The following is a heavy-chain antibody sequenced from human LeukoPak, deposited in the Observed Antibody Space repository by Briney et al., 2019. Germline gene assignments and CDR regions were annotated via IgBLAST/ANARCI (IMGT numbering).Heavy chain of an antibody. CDR3: ARDSSGYFDY. Sequence: QSGGSLRLSCAASGFSFSNFWMRWVRQAPGKGLEWVANIRPDGSEKGYVDSVKGRFTISRDNAKNSLYLQMNSLRAGDTAVYYCARDSSGYFDYWGQGTLVTVSS. CDR2: IRPDGSEK. V-gene: IGHV3-7*01. J-gene: IGHJ4*02. D-gene: IGHD3-22*01. CDR1: GFSFSNFW.